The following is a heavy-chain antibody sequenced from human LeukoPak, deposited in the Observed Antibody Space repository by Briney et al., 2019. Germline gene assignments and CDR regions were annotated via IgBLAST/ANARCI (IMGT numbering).Heavy chain of an antibody. CDR3: ARQWTYIYSGSYYYSGAIDY. Sequence: SETLSLTCTVSGGSISSSSYYWGWIRQPPGKGLEWIGSIYYSGSTYYNPSLKSRVTISVDTSKNQFSLKLSSVTAADTAVYYCARQWTYIYSGSYYYSGAIDYWGQGTLVTVSS. CDR2: IYYSGST. CDR1: GGSISSSSYY. D-gene: IGHD1-26*01. V-gene: IGHV4-39*01. J-gene: IGHJ4*02.